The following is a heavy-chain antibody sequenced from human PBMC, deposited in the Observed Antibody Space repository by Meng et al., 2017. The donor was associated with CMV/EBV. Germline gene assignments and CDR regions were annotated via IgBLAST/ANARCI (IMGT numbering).Heavy chain of an antibody. V-gene: IGHV4-34*01. CDR2: INHSGST. CDR1: GGSFSGYY. J-gene: IGHJ5*02. Sequence: VPPPQCGAGLFKPSETLSLTCAVYGGSFSGYYWSWIRQPPGKGLEWIGEINHSGSTNYNPSLKSRVTISVDTSKNQFSLKLSSVTAADTAVYYCARGGNWFDPWGQGTLVTVSS. CDR3: ARGGNWFDP.